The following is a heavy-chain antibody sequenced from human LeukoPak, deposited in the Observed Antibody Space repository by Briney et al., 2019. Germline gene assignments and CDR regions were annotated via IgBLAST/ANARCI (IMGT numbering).Heavy chain of an antibody. CDR2: ISSSSSYI. V-gene: IGHV3-21*04. Sequence: GGSLRLSCAASGFTFSSYSMNWVRQAPGKGLEWVSSISSSSSYIYYADSVKGRFTISRDNAKNSRYLQTNSLRAEDMALYYCAKGGGGRLIYYYYMDVWGKGTTVTVSS. J-gene: IGHJ6*03. CDR3: AKGGGGRLIYYYYMDV. CDR1: GFTFSSYS. D-gene: IGHD3-16*01.